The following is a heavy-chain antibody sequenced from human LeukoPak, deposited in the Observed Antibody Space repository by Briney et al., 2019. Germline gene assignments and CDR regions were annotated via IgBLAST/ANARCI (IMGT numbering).Heavy chain of an antibody. CDR2: ISSSGSTI. D-gene: IGHD6-13*01. V-gene: IGHV3-11*01. CDR1: GFTFSDYY. J-gene: IGHJ4*02. Sequence: GGSLRLSCAASGFTFSDYYMSWIRQAPGKGLEWVSYISSSGSTIYYADSVKGRFTISRDNAKNSLYLQMSSLRAEDTAVYYCASYHSSPLLHYWGQGTLVTVSS. CDR3: ASYHSSPLLHY.